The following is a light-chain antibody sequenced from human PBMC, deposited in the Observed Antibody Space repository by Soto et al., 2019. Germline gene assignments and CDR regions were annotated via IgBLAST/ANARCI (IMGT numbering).Light chain of an antibody. CDR1: SSDVGGYND. J-gene: IGLJ2*01. Sequence: QSALTQPASVSGSPGQSITISCTGTSSDVGGYNDVSWYQQHPGKAPKLIIYDVSNRPSGVSNRLSGSKSGNTASLTISGLQAEDEAEYYCSSYTSSSALVVFGGGTKLTVL. CDR2: DVS. CDR3: SSYTSSSALVV. V-gene: IGLV2-14*03.